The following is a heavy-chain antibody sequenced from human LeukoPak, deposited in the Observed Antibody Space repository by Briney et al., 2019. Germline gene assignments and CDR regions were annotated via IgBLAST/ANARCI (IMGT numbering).Heavy chain of an antibody. J-gene: IGHJ4*02. CDR3: ARDLSGPTVTTPDY. CDR2: INPNGGYT. Sequence: ASVKVSCKASGYTFTAYYMHWVRQTPGQRFEWMGIINPNGGYTSFAQKFQGRVTMTRDTSTTTVYMEVSSLRSEDTAVYYCARDLSGPTVTTPDYWGKGTMVTVSS. V-gene: IGHV1-46*01. D-gene: IGHD1-1*01. CDR1: GYTFTAYY.